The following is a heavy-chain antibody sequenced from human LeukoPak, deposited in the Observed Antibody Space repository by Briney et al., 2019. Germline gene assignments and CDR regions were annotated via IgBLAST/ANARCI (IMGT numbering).Heavy chain of an antibody. CDR1: GGSISSSSYY. J-gene: IGHJ3*02. CDR3: ARAWVHSSGYSDAFDI. D-gene: IGHD3-22*01. V-gene: IGHV4-39*07. Sequence: PSETLSLTCTVSGGSISSSSYYWGWIRQPPGKGLEWIGSIYYSGSTYYNPSLKSRVTISVDTSKNQFSLKLSPVTAADTAVYYCARAWVHSSGYSDAFDIWGQGTMVTVSS. CDR2: IYYSGST.